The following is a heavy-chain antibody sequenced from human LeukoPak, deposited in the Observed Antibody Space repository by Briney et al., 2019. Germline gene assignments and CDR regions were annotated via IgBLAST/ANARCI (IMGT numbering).Heavy chain of an antibody. CDR3: ARLLGSGLDY. CDR1: GDSSRSSDYY. CDR2: MYSTGST. J-gene: IGHJ4*02. D-gene: IGHD3-10*01. V-gene: IGHV4-39*01. Sequence: SETLSLTCTVSGDSSRSSDYYWTWIRQSPGKGLEWIGSMYSTGSTYYTPSLRSRISISVDTSKNQFSLNLGSVTAADTAVYYCARLLGSGLDYWGQGTLVTVSS.